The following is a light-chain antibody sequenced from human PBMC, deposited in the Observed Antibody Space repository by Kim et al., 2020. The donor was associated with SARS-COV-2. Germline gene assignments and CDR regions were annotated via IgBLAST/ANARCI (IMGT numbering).Light chain of an antibody. CDR1: QSVSSY. CDR3: QQRNYAPT. J-gene: IGKJ1*01. V-gene: IGKV3-11*01. Sequence: EVVLTQSPATLSLSPGERATLSCRTSQSVSSYLAWYQQKPGQTPRLLIYDASTRATATPARFSGSGSGADFTLTISSLEPEDSAVYYCQQRNYAPTFGQGTKVDIK. CDR2: DAS.